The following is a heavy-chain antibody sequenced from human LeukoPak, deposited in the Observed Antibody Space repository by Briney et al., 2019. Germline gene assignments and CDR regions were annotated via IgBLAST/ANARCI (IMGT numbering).Heavy chain of an antibody. V-gene: IGHV3-74*01. CDR3: ARGGAPYALDI. J-gene: IGHJ3*02. Sequence: GGSLRLSCAASGFTFSSYWMHWVRQAPGKGLVWVSHINSDGSITNYADSVKGRFTISRDNAKNTLYLQMNSLRAEDTTVYYCARGGAPYALDIWGQGTVVTVSS. D-gene: IGHD3-16*01. CDR2: INSDGSIT. CDR1: GFTFSSYW.